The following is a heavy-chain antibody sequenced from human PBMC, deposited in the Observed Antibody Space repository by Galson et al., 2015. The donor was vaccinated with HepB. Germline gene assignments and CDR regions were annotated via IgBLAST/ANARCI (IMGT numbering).Heavy chain of an antibody. V-gene: IGHV4-39*07. CDR2: IYYTGST. J-gene: IGHJ4*02. Sequence: LTCTVSGGSISSSSYYWGWIRQPPGKGLEWIGTIYYTGSTSYSPSLQSRATISIDTSKNQFSLKLTSVTAADTAVYYCARDDLRGCSSTSCYWFDYWGQGTLVTVSS. CDR3: ARDDLRGCSSTSCYWFDY. D-gene: IGHD2-2*01. CDR1: GGSISSSSYY.